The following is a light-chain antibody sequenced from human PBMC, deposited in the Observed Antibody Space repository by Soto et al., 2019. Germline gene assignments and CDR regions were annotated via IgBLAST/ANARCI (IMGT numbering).Light chain of an antibody. J-gene: IGKJ1*01. V-gene: IGKV1-5*01. CDR2: DVS. Sequence: DIQMTQSPSTLSASVGDRVTITCRASQTIISSLLAWYQQKPGKAPKLLLYDVSSLESGVPSRFSGSGSATEFILTINGLQPDDFATYFCQQFKSDTWTFGQGTKVDIK. CDR3: QQFKSDTWT. CDR1: QTIISSL.